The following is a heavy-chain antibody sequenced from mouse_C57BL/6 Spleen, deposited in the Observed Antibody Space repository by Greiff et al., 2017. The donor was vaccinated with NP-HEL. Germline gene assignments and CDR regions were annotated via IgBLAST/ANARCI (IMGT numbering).Heavy chain of an antibody. CDR3: ARDGSGYGYLDY. D-gene: IGHD1-1*01. J-gene: IGHJ2*01. V-gene: IGHV1-61*01. Sequence: QVQLQQPGAELVRPGSSVKLSCKASGYTFTSYWMDWVKQRPGQGLEWIGNIYPSDSETHYNQKFKDKATLTVDKSSSTAYMQLSSLTSEDSAVYYCARDGSGYGYLDYWGQGTTLTVSS. CDR1: GYTFTSYW. CDR2: IYPSDSET.